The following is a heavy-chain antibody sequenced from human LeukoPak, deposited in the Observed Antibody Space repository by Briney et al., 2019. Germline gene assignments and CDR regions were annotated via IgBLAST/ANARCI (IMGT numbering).Heavy chain of an antibody. CDR2: IYYSGST. V-gene: IGHV4-31*03. Sequence: NPSETLSLTCTVSGGSISSGGYYWSWIRQHPGKGLEWIGYIYYSGSTDYSPSLKSRLAMSVDTSKNQFSLKLSSVTAADTAVYYCARSGPHGGWYYFDYWGQGTLATVSS. CDR3: ARSGPHGGWYYFDY. J-gene: IGHJ4*02. D-gene: IGHD6-19*01. CDR1: GGSISSGGYY.